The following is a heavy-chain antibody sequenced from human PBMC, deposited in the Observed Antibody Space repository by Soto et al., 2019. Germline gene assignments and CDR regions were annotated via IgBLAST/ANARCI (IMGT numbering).Heavy chain of an antibody. D-gene: IGHD6-13*01. CDR2: ISGSGGST. J-gene: IGHJ6*03. CDR3: ARRAAVAGRTYYYYNYMDV. Sequence: GGSLRLSCAASGFTFSSYAMSWVRQAPGKGLEWVSAISGSGGSTYYADSVKGQVNISADKSISTAYLQWSSLKASDTAVYYCARRAAVAGRTYYYYNYMDVWGKGTTVTVSS. CDR1: GFTFSSYA. V-gene: IGHV3-23*01.